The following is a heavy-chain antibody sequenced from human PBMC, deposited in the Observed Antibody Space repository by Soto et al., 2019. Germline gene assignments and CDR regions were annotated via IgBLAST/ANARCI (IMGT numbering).Heavy chain of an antibody. CDR2: IYYSGST. CDR1: GGSISSGGYY. CDR3: ARQGELAARDY. J-gene: IGHJ4*02. V-gene: IGHV4-31*03. Sequence: SETLSLTCTVSGGSISSGGYYWSWIRQHPGKGLEWIGYIYYSGSTYYNPSLKSRVTISVDTSKNQFSLKLSSVTAADTAVYYCARQGELAARDYWGQGTLVTVSS. D-gene: IGHD6-6*01.